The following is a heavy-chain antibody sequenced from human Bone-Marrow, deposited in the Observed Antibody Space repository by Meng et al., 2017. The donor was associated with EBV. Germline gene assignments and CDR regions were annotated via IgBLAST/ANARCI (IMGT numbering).Heavy chain of an antibody. D-gene: IGHD1-26*01. CDR1: GESCSGYY. CDR3: ARGSLGWELPRPFDY. J-gene: IGHJ4*02. Sequence: VQLQQWGAGLLKPSETLALACAVYGESCSGYYWNWIRQPPGKGLEWIGEINHSGSTNYNPSLKSRVTISVDTSKNQFSLKLSSVTAADTAVYYCARGSLGWELPRPFDYWGQGTLVTVSS. V-gene: IGHV4-34*01. CDR2: INHSGST.